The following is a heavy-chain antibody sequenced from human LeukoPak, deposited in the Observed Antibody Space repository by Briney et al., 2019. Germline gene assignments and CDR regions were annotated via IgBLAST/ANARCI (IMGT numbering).Heavy chain of an antibody. CDR1: GYTFTGYY. D-gene: IGHD5-12*01. Sequence: SVKVSCKASGYTFTGYYMHWVRQAPGQGLEWMGRIIPILGIANYAQKFQGRVTITADKSTSTAYMELSSLRSEDTAVYYCAREVWGYSGYEEIRYYFDYWGQGTLVTVSS. CDR3: AREVWGYSGYEEIRYYFDY. J-gene: IGHJ4*02. V-gene: IGHV1-69*04. CDR2: IIPILGIA.